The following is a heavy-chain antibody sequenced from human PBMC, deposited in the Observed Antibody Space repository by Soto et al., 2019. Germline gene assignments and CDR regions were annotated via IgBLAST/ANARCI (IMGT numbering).Heavy chain of an antibody. Sequence: PGGSLRLSCAASGFTFSSYWMHWVRQAPGKGLVWVSRINSDGSSTSYADSVKGRFTISRDNAKNTLYLQMNSLRAEDTAVYYCARGYHYDSSGYYSDAFDIWGQGTMVTVSS. V-gene: IGHV3-74*01. CDR3: ARGYHYDSSGYYSDAFDI. CDR1: GFTFSSYW. J-gene: IGHJ3*02. D-gene: IGHD3-22*01. CDR2: INSDGSST.